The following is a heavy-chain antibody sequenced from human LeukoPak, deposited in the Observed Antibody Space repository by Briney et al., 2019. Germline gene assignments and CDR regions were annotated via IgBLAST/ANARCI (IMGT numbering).Heavy chain of an antibody. V-gene: IGHV1-69*06. Sequence: GASVKVSCKASGGTFSSYAISWVRQAPGQGLEWMGGIIPIFGTANYAQKFQGRVTITADKSTSTAYMELSSLRSEDTAVYYCASFADGYYFDYWGQGTLVTVSS. CDR1: GGTFSSYA. CDR3: ASFADGYYFDY. J-gene: IGHJ4*02. CDR2: IIPIFGTA.